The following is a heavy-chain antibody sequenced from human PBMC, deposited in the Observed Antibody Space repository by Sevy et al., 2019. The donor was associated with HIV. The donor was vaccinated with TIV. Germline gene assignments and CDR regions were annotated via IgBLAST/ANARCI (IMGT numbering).Heavy chain of an antibody. CDR3: ARFVSLGY. CDR1: GFTFSSSS. V-gene: IGHV3-7*01. J-gene: IGHJ4*02. CDR2: ISQGGSEE. Sequence: GGSLRLSCAASGFTFSSSSMNWVRQAPGKGLEWVATISQGGSEEYYVDSVKGRFTITRDDAKKSLYLQMNSRGAVDTAVYFCARFVSLGYWGQGTLVTVSS. D-gene: IGHD6-13*01.